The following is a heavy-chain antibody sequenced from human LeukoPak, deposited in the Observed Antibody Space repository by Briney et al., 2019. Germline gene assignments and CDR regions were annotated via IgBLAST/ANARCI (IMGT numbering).Heavy chain of an antibody. J-gene: IGHJ5*02. CDR1: GFTFSSYA. V-gene: IGHV3-23*01. Sequence: SGGSLRLSCAASGFTFSSYAMSWVRQAPGKGLEWVSAISGSGGSTYYADSVKGRFTISRDNSKNTLYLQMNSLRAEDTAVYYCAKAVAVAGNNWFDPWGQGTLVTASS. CDR2: ISGSGGST. CDR3: AKAVAVAGNNWFDP. D-gene: IGHD6-19*01.